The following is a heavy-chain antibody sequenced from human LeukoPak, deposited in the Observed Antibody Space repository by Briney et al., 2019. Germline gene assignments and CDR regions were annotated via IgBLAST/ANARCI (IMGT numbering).Heavy chain of an antibody. J-gene: IGHJ3*02. D-gene: IGHD4-17*01. V-gene: IGHV4-38-2*01. CDR2: IYHSGST. CDR3: ARPRFDYGDYVVIDAFDI. CDR1: GYSISSGYY. Sequence: SETLSLTCAVSGYSISSGYYWGWIRQPPGKGLEWIGSIYHSGSTYYNPSLKSRVTISVDTSKNQFSLKLSSVTAADTAVYYCARPRFDYGDYVVIDAFDIWGQGTMVTVSS.